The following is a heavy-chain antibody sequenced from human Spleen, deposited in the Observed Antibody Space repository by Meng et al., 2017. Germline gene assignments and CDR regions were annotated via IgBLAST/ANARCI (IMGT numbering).Heavy chain of an antibody. V-gene: IGHV4-39*07. J-gene: IGHJ5*02. Sequence: SETLSLTCTVSGGSISSSSYYWGWIRQPPGKGLEWIGSIYYSGSTYYNPSLKSRVTISVDTSKNQFSLKLSSVTAADTAVYYCASTLGELLRLNWFDPRGQGTLVTVSS. CDR2: IYYSGST. CDR3: ASTLGELLRLNWFDP. D-gene: IGHD1-26*01. CDR1: GGSISSSSYY.